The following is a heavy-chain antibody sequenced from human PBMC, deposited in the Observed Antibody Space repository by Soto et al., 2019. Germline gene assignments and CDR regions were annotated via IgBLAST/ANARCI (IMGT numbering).Heavy chain of an antibody. D-gene: IGHD5-18*01. CDR2: ISWNSGNI. Sequence: EVQLEESGGALVQPGRSLRLSCAASGFTFDDYAMHWVRQVLAKGLEWVSSISWNSGNIGYADSVKGRFTTSRDNAKNSLYLQMNSLRPEDTALYYCVRSKGGYSYGTPFAYWGQGTLVTVSS. J-gene: IGHJ4*02. CDR1: GFTFDDYA. V-gene: IGHV3-9*01. CDR3: VRSKGGYSYGTPFAY.